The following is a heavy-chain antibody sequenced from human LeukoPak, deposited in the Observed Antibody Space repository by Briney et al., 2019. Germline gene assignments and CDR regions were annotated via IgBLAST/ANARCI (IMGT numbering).Heavy chain of an antibody. CDR3: ARDSIAAAGFDY. CDR2: ISYDGSNK. D-gene: IGHD6-13*01. CDR1: GFTFSSYA. J-gene: IGHJ4*02. Sequence: HPGGSLRLSCAASGFTFSSYAMHWVRQAPGKGLEGVAVISYDGSNKCYADSVKGRFTISRDNSKNTLYLQMNSLRAEDTAVYYCARDSIAAAGFDYWGQGTLVTVSS. V-gene: IGHV3-30-3*01.